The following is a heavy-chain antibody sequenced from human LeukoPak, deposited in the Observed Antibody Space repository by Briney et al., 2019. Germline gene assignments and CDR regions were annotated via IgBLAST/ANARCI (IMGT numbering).Heavy chain of an antibody. CDR3: ARDYGSGSYLPNWFDP. Sequence: SVKVSCKASGGAFSSYAISWVRQAPGQGLEWMGGIIPIFGTANYAQKFQGRVTITTDESTSTAYMELSSLRSEDTAVYYCARDYGSGSYLPNWFDPWGQGTLVTVSS. CDR2: IIPIFGTA. D-gene: IGHD3-10*01. CDR1: GGAFSSYA. J-gene: IGHJ5*02. V-gene: IGHV1-69*05.